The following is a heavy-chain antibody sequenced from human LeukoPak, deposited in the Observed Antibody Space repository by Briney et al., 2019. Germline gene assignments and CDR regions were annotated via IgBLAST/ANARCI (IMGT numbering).Heavy chain of an antibody. D-gene: IGHD1-26*01. CDR1: GGSISSGTYY. J-gene: IGHJ4*02. Sequence: SETLSLTCTVSGGSISSGTYYWGWIRQPPGKGLEWIGSIYYSGSTSYNPSLKSRVTISVDTSKNQFSLKLDFVTAADTAVYYCARNASDSGTSYFDYWGQGTLVTVSS. CDR3: ARNASDSGTSYFDY. V-gene: IGHV4-39*01. CDR2: IYYSGST.